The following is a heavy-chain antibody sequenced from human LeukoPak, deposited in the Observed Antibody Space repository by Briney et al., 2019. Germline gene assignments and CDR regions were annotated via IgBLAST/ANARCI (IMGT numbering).Heavy chain of an antibody. CDR2: IYYSGST. CDR3: ARGLAEDSSGYYLHWYFDL. Sequence: SQTLSLTCTVSGGSISSGGYYWSWIRQHPGKGLEWIGYIYYSGSTYYNPSLKSRVTISVDTSKNQFSLKLSSVTAADTAVHYCARGLAEDSSGYYLHWYFDLWGRGTLVTVSS. D-gene: IGHD3-22*01. J-gene: IGHJ2*01. CDR1: GGSISSGGYY. V-gene: IGHV4-31*03.